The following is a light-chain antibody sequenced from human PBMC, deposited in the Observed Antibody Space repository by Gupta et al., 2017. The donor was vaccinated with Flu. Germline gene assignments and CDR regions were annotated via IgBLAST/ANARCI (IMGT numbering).Light chain of an antibody. CDR3: QQSFSPIWT. CDR2: AAS. V-gene: IGKV1-39*01. J-gene: IGKJ1*01. Sequence: DIQMTPSPSSLSASVGDRVTITCRASQSISTFLNWYQHKAGKAPKLLIYAASSLQSGVPPRFSGSGSGTDFILTITSLQPEDFATYYCQQSFSPIWTFGQGTKVEFK. CDR1: QSISTF.